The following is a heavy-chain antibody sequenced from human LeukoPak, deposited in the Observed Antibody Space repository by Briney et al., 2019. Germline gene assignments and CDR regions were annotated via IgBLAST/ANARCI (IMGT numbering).Heavy chain of an antibody. J-gene: IGHJ4*02. V-gene: IGHV4-59*08. CDR2: INYIRTT. Sequence: SETLSLTCTVPGGSISSYYWNWIRQPPGKGLEWMGYINYIRTTDYNPSLKSRVTISLDASKNRFSLKLSSVTAADTAVYYCARQVVVTPYKPIDYWGQGTLVTVSS. D-gene: IGHD3-22*01. CDR3: ARQVVVTPYKPIDY. CDR1: GGSISSYY.